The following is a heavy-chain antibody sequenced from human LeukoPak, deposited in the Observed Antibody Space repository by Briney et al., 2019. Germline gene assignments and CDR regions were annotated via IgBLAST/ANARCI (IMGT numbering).Heavy chain of an antibody. Sequence: PGGSLRLSCAASGFTFSSYAMHWVRQAPGKGLEWVAFISYDGSNKYYADSVEGRFTISRDNSQNTLYLQMNGLREEDTAMYYCAKEAIDCSGGNCYSYYFDSWGQGTLVTVSS. J-gene: IGHJ4*02. CDR2: ISYDGSNK. V-gene: IGHV3-30-3*02. CDR3: AKEAIDCSGGNCYSYYFDS. CDR1: GFTFSSYA. D-gene: IGHD2-15*01.